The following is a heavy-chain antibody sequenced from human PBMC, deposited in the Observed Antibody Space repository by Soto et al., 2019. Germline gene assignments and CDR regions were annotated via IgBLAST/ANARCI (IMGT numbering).Heavy chain of an antibody. CDR3: EKDMRLWFGDPPHDY. D-gene: IGHD3-10*01. Sequence: GGSLRLSGAASGFTFSSYAMSWVRQAPGKGLEWVSAISGSGASTYYADSVKGGFTISRDNSKNTLYLQMNSLRAEDTAVYYCEKDMRLWFGDPPHDYWGQGTLVTVSS. J-gene: IGHJ4*02. CDR1: GFTFSSYA. V-gene: IGHV3-23*01. CDR2: ISGSGAST.